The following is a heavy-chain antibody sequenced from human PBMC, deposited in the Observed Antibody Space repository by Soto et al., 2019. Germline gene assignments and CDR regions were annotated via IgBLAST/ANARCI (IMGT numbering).Heavy chain of an antibody. CDR2: SYYSGSH. CDR3: ARSYSTITTGYSDS. Sequence: PSETLSLTCTVSGGSVRSGEYYWSWIRQSPGKALEYIGHSYYSGSHKYNPSLRGRVTILVDRSKNQFSLLLTSVTAADTAVYYCARSYSTITTGYSDSWGQGALVTVSS. J-gene: IGHJ4*03. CDR1: GGSVRSGEYY. D-gene: IGHD4-17*01. V-gene: IGHV4-61*08.